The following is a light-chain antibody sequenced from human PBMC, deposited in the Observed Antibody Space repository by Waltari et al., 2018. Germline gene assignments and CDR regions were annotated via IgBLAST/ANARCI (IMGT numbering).Light chain of an antibody. Sequence: QSDLTQPASVSGFPGQSITISCTGTPSDIGKYNLISWFQQHPGTAPRVILYVVTERPSGVCTRFSGSKSGNVASLTISGLQAEDEADYFCSSYAGSGVLLFGGGTKVTV. J-gene: IGLJ3*02. CDR1: PSDIGKYNL. V-gene: IGLV2-23*02. CDR2: VVT. CDR3: SSYAGSGVLL.